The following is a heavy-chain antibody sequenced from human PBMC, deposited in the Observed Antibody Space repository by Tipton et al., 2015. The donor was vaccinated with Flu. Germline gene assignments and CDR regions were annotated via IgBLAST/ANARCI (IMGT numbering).Heavy chain of an antibody. D-gene: IGHD2-21*01. Sequence: RSLRLSCAASGFSFDDYAMHWVRQAPGKGLEWVSGISWHSRNIGYADSVKGRLTISRDNAKNSLYLQINSLRVEDAALYYCARRRGDGAQYYFDCWGQGTLVTVSS. CDR2: ISWHSRNI. CDR1: GFSFDDYA. J-gene: IGHJ4*02. CDR3: ARRRGDGAQYYFDC. V-gene: IGHV3-9*01.